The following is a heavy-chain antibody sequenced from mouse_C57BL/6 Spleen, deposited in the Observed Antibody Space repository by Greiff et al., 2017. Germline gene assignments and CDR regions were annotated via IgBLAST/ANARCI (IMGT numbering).Heavy chain of an antibody. D-gene: IGHD4-1*01. V-gene: IGHV1-54*01. Sequence: QVQLQQSGAELVRPGTSVTVSCKASGYAFTNYLIEWVKQRPGQGLEWIGVINPGSGGTNYNEKFKGKATLTADKSSSTAYMQLSSLTSEDSAVYFCAKTGTPYYFDYWGQGTTLTVSS. CDR2: INPGSGGT. CDR3: AKTGTPYYFDY. CDR1: GYAFTNYL. J-gene: IGHJ2*01.